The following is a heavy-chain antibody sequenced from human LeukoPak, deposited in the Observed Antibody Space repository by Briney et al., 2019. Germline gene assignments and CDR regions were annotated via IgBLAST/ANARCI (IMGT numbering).Heavy chain of an antibody. CDR2: ISGSGGST. CDR3: ARGPSGYHNT. Sequence: GGSLRLSCAASGFTFSSYGMSWVRQAPGKGLEWVSAISGSGGSTYYADSVKGRFTISRDNTKNTLYLQMNSLRAEDTAVYYCARGPSGYHNTGGQGTLVTVSS. CDR1: GFTFSSYG. V-gene: IGHV3-23*01. D-gene: IGHD5-12*01. J-gene: IGHJ4*02.